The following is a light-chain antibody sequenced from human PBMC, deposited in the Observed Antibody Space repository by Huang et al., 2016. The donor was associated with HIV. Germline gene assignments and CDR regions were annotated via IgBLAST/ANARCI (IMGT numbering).Light chain of an antibody. CDR2: DAS. J-gene: IGKJ5*01. V-gene: IGKV1-33*01. CDR3: QQYDNRIT. CDR1: QDITNY. Sequence: DIQMTQSPSSLAASVGDRVTITCQAGQDITNYLNWYQQKPGKAPKLLIYDASNLERGVPSRFSGSGSGTDFTFTISSLQPEDIATYYCQQYDNRITFGQGTRLEIK.